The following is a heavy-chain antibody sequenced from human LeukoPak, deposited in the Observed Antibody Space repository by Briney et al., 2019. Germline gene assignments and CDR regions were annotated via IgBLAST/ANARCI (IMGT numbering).Heavy chain of an antibody. V-gene: IGHV1-18*01. CDR3: ARDFSSGWFDP. Sequence: ASVKVSCKASGYTFTSYGISWVRQAPGQGLEWMGWISAYNGNTNYAQKLQGRVTMTTDTSTSTAYVELRSLRSDDTAVYYCARDFSSGWFDPWGQGTLVTVSS. D-gene: IGHD6-25*01. CDR1: GYTFTSYG. J-gene: IGHJ5*02. CDR2: ISAYNGNT.